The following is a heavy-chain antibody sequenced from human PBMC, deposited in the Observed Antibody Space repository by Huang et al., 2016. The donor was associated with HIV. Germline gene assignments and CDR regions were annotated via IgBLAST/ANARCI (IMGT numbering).Heavy chain of an antibody. V-gene: IGHV1-18*01. CDR1: GYTFTSYG. D-gene: IGHD6-19*01. CDR3: ARDRGAVAGTSPGY. Sequence: QVQLVQSGAEVKKPGASVQVSCKASGYTFTSYGISWVRQAPGQVLEWRGLISAYNGHTNYAQKLQGRVTMTTETSTVTAYMELRSLRSDDTAVYYCARDRGAVAGTSPGYWGQGTLVTVSS. J-gene: IGHJ4*02. CDR2: ISAYNGHT.